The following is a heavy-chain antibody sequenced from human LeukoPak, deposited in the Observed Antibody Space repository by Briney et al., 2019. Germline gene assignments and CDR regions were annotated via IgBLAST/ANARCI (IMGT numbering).Heavy chain of an antibody. V-gene: IGHV3-23*01. CDR2: ISASGDST. J-gene: IGHJ3*02. CDR3: ARAHSGSYFAFDI. CDR1: GFTFSSYG. Sequence: GGSLRLSCAASGFTFSSYGMNWVRQAPGKGLECVSVISASGDSTYYADSVKGRFTISRDNSKNTLYLQMNSLRAEDTAVYYCARAHSGSYFAFDIWGQGTMVTVSS. D-gene: IGHD1-26*01.